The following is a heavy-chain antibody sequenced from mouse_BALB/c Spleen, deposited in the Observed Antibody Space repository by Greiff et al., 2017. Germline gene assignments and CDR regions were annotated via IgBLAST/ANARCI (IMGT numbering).Heavy chain of an antibody. CDR2: IWAGGST. J-gene: IGHJ2*01. CDR3: ARASLYYGSSYCYFDY. V-gene: IGHV2-9*02. Sequence: QVQLKESGPGLVAPSQSLSITCTVSGFSLTSYGVHWVRQPPGKGLEWLGVIWAGGSTNYNSALMSRLSISKDNSKSQVFLKMNSLQTDDTAMYYCARASLYYGSSYCYFDYWGQGTTLTVSS. CDR1: GFSLTSYG. D-gene: IGHD1-1*01.